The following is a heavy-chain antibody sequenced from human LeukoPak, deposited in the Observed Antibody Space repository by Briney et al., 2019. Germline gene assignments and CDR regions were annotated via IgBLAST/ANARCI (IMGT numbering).Heavy chain of an antibody. D-gene: IGHD3-22*01. CDR2: IFYSGST. CDR3: ARHGSVSSGALV. CDR1: GGSISSYY. Sequence: SETLSLTWTVSGGSISSYYWSWIRQPPGKGLEWIGYIFYSGSTNYNPSLKSRVTISVDTSKNQFSLKLSSVTAADTAVYYCARHGSVSSGALVWGQGTLVTVSS. J-gene: IGHJ4*02. V-gene: IGHV4-59*08.